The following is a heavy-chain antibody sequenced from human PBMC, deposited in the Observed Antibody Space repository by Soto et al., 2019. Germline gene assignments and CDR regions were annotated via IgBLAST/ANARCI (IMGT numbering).Heavy chain of an antibody. V-gene: IGHV3-48*02. D-gene: IGHD6-19*01. J-gene: IGHJ6*02. CDR2: ISSSSSTI. Sequence: GGSLRLSCAASGFTFSSYSMNWVRQAPGKGLEWVSYISSSSSTIYYADSVKGRFTISRDNAKNSLYLQMNSLRDEDTAVYYCARDLERSGWYGYYYGMDVWGQGTTVTVSS. CDR3: ARDLERSGWYGYYYGMDV. CDR1: GFTFSSYS.